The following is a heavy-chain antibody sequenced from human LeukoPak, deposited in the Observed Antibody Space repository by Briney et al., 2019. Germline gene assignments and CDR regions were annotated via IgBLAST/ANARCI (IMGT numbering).Heavy chain of an antibody. CDR3: ARESHCGGDCQGRSLDY. CDR2: ISYDGSNK. V-gene: IGHV3-30-3*01. D-gene: IGHD2-21*02. Sequence: GGSLRLSCAASGFTFSSYAMHWVRQAPGKGLEWVAVISYDGSNKYYADSVKGRFTISRDNSKNTLYLQMNSLRAEDTAVYYCARESHCGGDCQGRSLDYWGQGTLVTVSS. J-gene: IGHJ4*02. CDR1: GFTFSSYA.